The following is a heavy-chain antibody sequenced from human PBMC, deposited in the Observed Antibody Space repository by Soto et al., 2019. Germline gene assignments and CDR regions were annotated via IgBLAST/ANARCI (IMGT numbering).Heavy chain of an antibody. V-gene: IGHV4-30-4*01. Sequence: NPSETLSLTCTVSAGSISRGDFYWTWIRQPPGKGLEGIGHIFYSGSTYYTPSLKSRIAISVETSRNRSSLKVNSVAAADTAVYYCARLPFFCGGGGCNYNFYGLDAWGQGTTVTVSS. CDR2: IFYSGST. CDR3: ARLPFFCGGGGCNYNFYGLDA. J-gene: IGHJ6*02. CDR1: AGSISRGDFY. D-gene: IGHD2-21*01.